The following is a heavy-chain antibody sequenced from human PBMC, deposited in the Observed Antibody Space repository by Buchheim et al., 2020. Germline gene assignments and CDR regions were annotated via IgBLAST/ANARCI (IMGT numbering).Heavy chain of an antibody. Sequence: QVQLRESGPALVKPSETLSLTCIVSGDSISSYYWSWIRQPAGKGLEWLGRILTSGSTDYNPALKSRVTMSVDMSKNQFSLKLTSVTAADTAVYYCARDYGYYDSGVYFDHWGPGNL. CDR2: ILTSGST. CDR3: ARDYGYYDSGVYFDH. D-gene: IGHD3-22*01. J-gene: IGHJ4*02. CDR1: GDSISSYY. V-gene: IGHV4-4*07.